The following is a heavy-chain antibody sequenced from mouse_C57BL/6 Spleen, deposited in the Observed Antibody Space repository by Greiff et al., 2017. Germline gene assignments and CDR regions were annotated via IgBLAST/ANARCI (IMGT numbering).Heavy chain of an antibody. CDR2: IWWDDDK. V-gene: IGHV8-8*01. CDR1: GFSLSTYGMG. J-gene: IGHJ4*01. Sequence: QVQLKESGPGILQPSQTLSLTCSFSGFSLSTYGMGVGWIRQPSGKGLEWLAHIWWDDDKYYNPALKSRLTISKDTSKNRVFLKSANVDTADTATYYCARIYYYVSSYVTEYAMDYWGQGTSVTVSS. CDR3: ARIYYYVSSYVTEYAMDY. D-gene: IGHD1-1*01.